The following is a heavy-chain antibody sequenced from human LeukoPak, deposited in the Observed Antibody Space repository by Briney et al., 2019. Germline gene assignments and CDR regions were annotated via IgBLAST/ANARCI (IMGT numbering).Heavy chain of an antibody. CDR1: GSTFSSYA. V-gene: IGHV3-23*01. CDR3: ATNELGPEAYFDY. Sequence: PGGSLRLSCAASGSTFSSYAMSWVRQAPGKGLEWVSAISGSGGSTYYADSVKGRFTISRDNSKNTLYLQMNSLRAEDTAVYYCATNELGPEAYFDYWGQGTLVTVSS. D-gene: IGHD7-27*01. CDR2: ISGSGGST. J-gene: IGHJ4*02.